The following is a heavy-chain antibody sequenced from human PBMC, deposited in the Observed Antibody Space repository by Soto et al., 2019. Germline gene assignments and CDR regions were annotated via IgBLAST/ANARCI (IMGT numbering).Heavy chain of an antibody. CDR2: TTGSGANK. Sequence: DVNLLESGGGVVQPGESLRISCVGSGFTFKNYAMTWVRQAPGKGLEWVSGTTGSGANKHYADSVRGRFTISRDNSKKTLYLEMKSLRVEDTAVYYCAKDGDFGEDAPAEYFEHWGQGTLVTVSS. CDR3: AKDGDFGEDAPAEYFEH. J-gene: IGHJ1*01. CDR1: GFTFKNYA. V-gene: IGHV3-23*01. D-gene: IGHD4-17*01.